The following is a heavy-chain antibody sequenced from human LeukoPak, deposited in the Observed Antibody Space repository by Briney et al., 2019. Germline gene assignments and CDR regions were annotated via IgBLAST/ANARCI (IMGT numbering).Heavy chain of an antibody. CDR3: AKSFDDYVWGSYRIDY. J-gene: IGHJ4*02. Sequence: PGGSLRLSCAASGFTFSSYAMHWVRQAPGKGLEYVSAISSNGGSTYYANSVKGRFTISRDNSKNTLYLQMNSLRAEDTAVYYCAKSFDDYVWGSYRIDYWGQGTLVTVPS. CDR2: ISSNGGST. V-gene: IGHV3-64*01. CDR1: GFTFSSYA. D-gene: IGHD3-16*02.